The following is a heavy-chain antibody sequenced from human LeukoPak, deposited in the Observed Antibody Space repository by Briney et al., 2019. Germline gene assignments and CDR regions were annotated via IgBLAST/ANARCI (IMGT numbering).Heavy chain of an antibody. CDR2: INHSGST. V-gene: IGHV4-34*01. CDR1: GGSFSGYY. Sequence: SETLSLTCAVYGGSFSGYYWSWIRQPPGKGLEWIGEINHSGSTNYNPSLKSRVTISVDTSKNQFSLKLSSVTAADTAVYYRARGPTAVAGWKYFDLWGRGTLVTVSS. D-gene: IGHD6-19*01. CDR3: ARGPTAVAGWKYFDL. J-gene: IGHJ2*01.